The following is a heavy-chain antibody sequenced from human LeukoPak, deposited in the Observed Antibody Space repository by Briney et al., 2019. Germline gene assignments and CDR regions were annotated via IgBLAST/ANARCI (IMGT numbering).Heavy chain of an antibody. V-gene: IGHV4-4*09. D-gene: IGHD5-12*01. CDR2: IYASGST. J-gene: IGHJ5*02. CDR3: ARDGPVDQFDP. Sequence: SKTLSLTCTVSGASISSNYWSWLRQPPGKGLEWIGYIYASGSTNYNPSLKSRVTISIDTSKNQFSLKLPSVTAADTAVYYCARDGPVDQFDPWGQGTLVTVSS. CDR1: GASISSNY.